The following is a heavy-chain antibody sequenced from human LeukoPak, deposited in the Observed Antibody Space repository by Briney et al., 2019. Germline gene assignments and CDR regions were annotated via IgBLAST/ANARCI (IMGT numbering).Heavy chain of an antibody. CDR3: ARALSAEVAAALEY. CDR2: ISYDGSNK. Sequence: PGGSLRLSCAASGFTFSSYAMHWVRQAPGKGLEWVAVISYDGSNKYYADSVKGRFTISRDNSKNTLYLQVNSLRAEDTAVYYCARALSAEVAAALEYWGQGTLVTVSS. D-gene: IGHD6-13*01. V-gene: IGHV3-30-3*01. J-gene: IGHJ4*02. CDR1: GFTFSSYA.